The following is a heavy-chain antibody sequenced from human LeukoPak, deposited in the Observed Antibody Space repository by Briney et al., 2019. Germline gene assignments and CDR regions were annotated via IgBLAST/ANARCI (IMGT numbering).Heavy chain of an antibody. CDR2: MYSSGST. CDR3: ARSGSGYLRYYFDY. Sequence: SETLSLTCSVSGGSISSYYWGWIRQPPGKELEWIGSMYSSGSTYYNPSLKSRVTISVDTSKNQFSLKLSSVTAADTAVYYCARSGSGYLRYYFDYWGQGTLVTVSS. D-gene: IGHD5-12*01. J-gene: IGHJ4*02. V-gene: IGHV4-39*07. CDR1: GGSISSYY.